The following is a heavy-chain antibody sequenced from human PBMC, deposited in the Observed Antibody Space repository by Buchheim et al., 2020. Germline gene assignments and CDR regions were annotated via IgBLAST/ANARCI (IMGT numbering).Heavy chain of an antibody. CDR3: ARDRLGYCSSTSCPLYYYYGMDV. CDR2: IYYSGST. Sequence: QVQLQESGPGLVKPSQTLSLTCTVSGGSISSGDYYWSWIRQPPGKGLEWIGYIYYSGSTYYNPSLKSRVTISVDTSKNQFSLKLSSVTAADTAVYYCARDRLGYCSSTSCPLYYYYGMDVWGQGTT. CDR1: GGSISSGDYY. D-gene: IGHD2-2*01. V-gene: IGHV4-30-4*01. J-gene: IGHJ6*02.